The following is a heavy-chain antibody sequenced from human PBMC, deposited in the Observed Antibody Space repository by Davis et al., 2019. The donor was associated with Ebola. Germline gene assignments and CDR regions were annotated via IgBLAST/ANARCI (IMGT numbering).Heavy chain of an antibody. V-gene: IGHV3-21*01. CDR2: ILSDSSSL. J-gene: IGHJ5*02. CDR1: GFTFSSYT. Sequence: PGGSLRLPCSVSGFTFSSYTMNWVRQAPGKGLEWVASILSDSSSLYYSDSVKGRFTISRDNAKSSLYLQLDGLRVEDTATYFCARKFRPWGQGTLVTVSS. CDR3: ARKFRP.